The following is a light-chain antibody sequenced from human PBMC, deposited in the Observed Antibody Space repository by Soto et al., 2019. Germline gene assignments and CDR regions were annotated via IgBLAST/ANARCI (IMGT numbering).Light chain of an antibody. Sequence: EIVMTQSPATLSVSPGEGATLSCTASESINKNLAWYQQKPCQAPRLLMYAATTRATGFPARFSGSGAGTEFTLTISRLQSEDFAVYYCQQHHKWPLTFGGGTKVDIK. CDR1: ESINKN. CDR3: QQHHKWPLT. V-gene: IGKV3-15*01. J-gene: IGKJ4*01. CDR2: AAT.